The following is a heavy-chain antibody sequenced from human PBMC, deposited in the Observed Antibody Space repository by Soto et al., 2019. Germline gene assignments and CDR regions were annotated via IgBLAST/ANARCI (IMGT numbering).Heavy chain of an antibody. V-gene: IGHV3-33*01. CDR2: IWNDGTSR. CDR3: ARPDIVAAIGGALDC. D-gene: IGHD5-12*01. Sequence: VESGGGVVQPGRSLRLSCEASGFTFSNYGMHWVRQAPGKGLEWVAVIWNDGTSRYYADSVKGRFTISRDNSKNTLFLQMNNLRAEDTAVYYCARPDIVAAIGGALDCWGQGTLVTVSS. CDR1: GFTFSNYG. J-gene: IGHJ4*02.